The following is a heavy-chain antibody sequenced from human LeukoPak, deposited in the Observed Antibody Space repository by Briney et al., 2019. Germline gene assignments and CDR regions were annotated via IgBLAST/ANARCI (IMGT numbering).Heavy chain of an antibody. CDR3: ARGRTYYYGSGSRYYFDY. V-gene: IGHV4-31*03. D-gene: IGHD3-10*01. Sequence: SQTLSLTCTVSGGSISSGGYYWSWIRQHPGKGLEWIGYIYYSGSTYYNPSLKSRVTISVDTSKNQFSLKLSSVTAADTAVYYCARGRTYYYGSGSRYYFDYWGQGTLVTVSS. J-gene: IGHJ4*02. CDR2: IYYSGST. CDR1: GGSISSGGYY.